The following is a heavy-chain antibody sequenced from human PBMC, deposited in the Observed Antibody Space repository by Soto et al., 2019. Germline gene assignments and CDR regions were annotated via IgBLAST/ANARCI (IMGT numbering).Heavy chain of an antibody. CDR2: IRSKANSYAT. CDR1: GFTFSGSA. Sequence: GGSLRLSCAASGFTFSGSAMHWVRQASAKGLEWVGRIRSKANSYATTYAASVKGRFTISRDDSKNTAYLQMNSLKTEDTAVYYCTRRGSLCSSTSCFNYWGQGTLVTVSS. CDR3: TRRGSLCSSTSCFNY. J-gene: IGHJ4*02. V-gene: IGHV3-73*01. D-gene: IGHD2-2*01.